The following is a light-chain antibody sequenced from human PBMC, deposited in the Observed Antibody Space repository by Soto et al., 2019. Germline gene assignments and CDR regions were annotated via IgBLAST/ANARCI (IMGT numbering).Light chain of an antibody. CDR2: GAS. J-gene: IGKJ1*01. CDR1: QSVSSSY. V-gene: IGKV3-20*01. CDR3: QQYGSSPPCA. Sequence: ETVLTQSPGTLSLSPGERATLSCRASQSVSSSYLAWYQQKPGQAPRLLIYGASSRATGIPDRFSGSGSGTDFTLTISRLEPEDFAVYYCQQYGSSPPCAFGQGTKVEIK.